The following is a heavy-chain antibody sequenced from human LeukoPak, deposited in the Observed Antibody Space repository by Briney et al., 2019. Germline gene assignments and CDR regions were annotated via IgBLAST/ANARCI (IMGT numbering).Heavy chain of an antibody. Sequence: RASVKVSCKASGYTFTGYYMHWVRQAPGQGLEWMGWINHNSGGTNYAQKFQGRVTMTRDTSISTAYMELSRLRSDDTAVYYCARDWRDGYNPLDYWGQGTLVTVSS. CDR1: GYTFTGYY. CDR3: ARDWRDGYNPLDY. D-gene: IGHD5-24*01. V-gene: IGHV1-2*02. CDR2: INHNSGGT. J-gene: IGHJ4*02.